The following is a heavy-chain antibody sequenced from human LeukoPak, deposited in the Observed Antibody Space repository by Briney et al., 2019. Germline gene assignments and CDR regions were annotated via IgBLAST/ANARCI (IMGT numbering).Heavy chain of an antibody. CDR3: ARGPWYYDSSGGRVGMDV. J-gene: IGHJ6*02. V-gene: IGHV1-2*02. CDR2: INPNSGGT. Sequence: ASVEVSCKASGYTFTGYYMHWVRQAPGQGLEWMGWINPNSGGTNYAQKFQGRVTVTRDTSISTAYMELSRLRSDDTAVYYCARGPWYYDSSGGRVGMDVWGQGTTVTVSS. CDR1: GYTFTGYY. D-gene: IGHD3-22*01.